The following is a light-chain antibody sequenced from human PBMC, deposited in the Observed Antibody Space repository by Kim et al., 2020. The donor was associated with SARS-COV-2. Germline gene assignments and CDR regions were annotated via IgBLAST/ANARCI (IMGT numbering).Light chain of an antibody. CDR3: QQYKNWPPWT. CDR2: DTS. V-gene: IGKV3-15*01. Sequence: SPGESATLSCRASQSVSSNLAWYQQKPGHAPRLVIYDTSTRATGIPDRFSGSGSGTEFTLTISSLQSEDFAIYYCQQYKNWPPWTFGQGTKVDIK. CDR1: QSVSSN. J-gene: IGKJ1*01.